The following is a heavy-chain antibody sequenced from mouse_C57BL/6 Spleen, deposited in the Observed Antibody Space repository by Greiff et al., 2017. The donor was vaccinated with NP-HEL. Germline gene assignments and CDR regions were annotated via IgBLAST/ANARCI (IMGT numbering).Heavy chain of an antibody. CDR1: GYTFTDYE. J-gene: IGHJ4*01. CDR3: TRYGNYAMDY. CDR2: IDPETGGT. V-gene: IGHV1-15*01. Sequence: VQLQESGAELVRPGASVTLSCKASGYTFTDYEMHWVKQTPVHGLEWIGAIDPETGGTAYNQKFKGKAILTADKSSSTAYMELRSLTSEDSAVYYCTRYGNYAMDYWGQGTSVTVSS. D-gene: IGHD2-1*01.